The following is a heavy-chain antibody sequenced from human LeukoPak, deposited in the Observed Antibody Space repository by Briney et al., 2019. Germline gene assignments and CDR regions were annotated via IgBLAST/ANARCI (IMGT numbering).Heavy chain of an antibody. CDR1: GCTFTDYY. Sequence: GASVKVSCKASGCTFTDYYIHWVRQAPGQGLEWVGGINPNSGATHYPQKFQGRVTMTRDTSINTAYMELNSLRSDDTAIYYCARDEQGGTTGGLGYWGQGDLVTVSS. CDR2: INPNSGAT. D-gene: IGHD4-17*01. J-gene: IGHJ4*02. CDR3: ARDEQGGTTGGLGY. V-gene: IGHV1-2*02.